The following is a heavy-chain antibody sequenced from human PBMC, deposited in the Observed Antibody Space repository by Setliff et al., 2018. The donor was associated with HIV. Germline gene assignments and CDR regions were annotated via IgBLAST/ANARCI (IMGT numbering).Heavy chain of an antibody. CDR3: ARGWEGGMDY. V-gene: IGHV1-46*01. D-gene: IGHD1-26*01. J-gene: IGHJ4*02. CDR1: GYIFSNYY. CDR2: INPSGGST. Sequence: ASVKVSCKPSGYIFSNYYLHWVRQGPGQGLEWMGMINPSGGSTWYAQKFQGRVTMTGDTSTNTLYMELSSLRSEDTAVYYCARGWEGGMDYWGQGTLVTVSS.